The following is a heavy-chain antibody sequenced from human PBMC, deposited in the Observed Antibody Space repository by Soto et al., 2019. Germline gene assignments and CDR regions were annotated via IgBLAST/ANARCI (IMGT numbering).Heavy chain of an antibody. CDR3: AREGSRYCSGGSCYSHWFDP. CDR2: IYYSGST. D-gene: IGHD2-15*01. Sequence: PSETLSLTCTVSGGSISSYYWSWIRQPPGKGLEWIGYIYYSGSTNYNSSLKSRVTISVDTSKNQFSLKLSSVTAADTAVYYCAREGSRYCSGGSCYSHWFDPWGQGTLVTVS. CDR1: GGSISSYY. V-gene: IGHV4-59*01. J-gene: IGHJ5*02.